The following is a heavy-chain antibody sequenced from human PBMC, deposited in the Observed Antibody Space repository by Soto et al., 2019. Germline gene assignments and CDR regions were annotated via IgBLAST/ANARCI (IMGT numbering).Heavy chain of an antibody. J-gene: IGHJ4*02. D-gene: IGHD1-1*01. V-gene: IGHV3-74*01. CDR3: TRGPRSTSTGTGAF. CDR2: INDDGIST. Sequence: GGSLRLSCAASGFTFSMYWMHWVRQVPGKGPEWVSRINDDGISTNYADSVKGRFTISRDNAKNTLYLQMNALRVEDTAVYYCTRGPRSTSTGTGAFWGQGTLVTVAS. CDR1: GFTFSMYW.